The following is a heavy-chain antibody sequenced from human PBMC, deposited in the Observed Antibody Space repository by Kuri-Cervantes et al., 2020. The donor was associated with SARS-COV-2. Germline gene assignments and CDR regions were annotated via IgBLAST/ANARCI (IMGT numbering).Heavy chain of an antibody. V-gene: IGHV4-39*02. CDR3: ARDRASGWRGGFGY. CDR2: IYYSGST. J-gene: IGHJ4*02. CDR1: GGSISSSSYY. D-gene: IGHD6-19*01. Sequence: ESLKISCTVSGGSISSSSYYWGWIRQPPGKGLEWIGSIYYSGSTYYSPSLKSRVTISVDTSKNQFSLKLSSVTATDTAVYYCARDRASGWRGGFGYWGQGTLVTVSS.